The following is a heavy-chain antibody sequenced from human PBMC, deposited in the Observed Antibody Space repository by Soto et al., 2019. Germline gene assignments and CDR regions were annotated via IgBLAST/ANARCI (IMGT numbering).Heavy chain of an antibody. CDR2: MNPNSGNT. CDR3: ARGQYQLLFVAYYYMDV. CDR1: GYTFTSYD. D-gene: IGHD2-2*01. V-gene: IGHV1-8*01. J-gene: IGHJ6*03. Sequence: ASVKVSCKASGYTFTSYDINWVRQATGQGLEWMGWMNPNSGNTGYAQKFQGRVTMTRNTSISTAYMELSSLRSEDTAVYYCARGQYQLLFVAYYYMDVWGKGTTVTVSS.